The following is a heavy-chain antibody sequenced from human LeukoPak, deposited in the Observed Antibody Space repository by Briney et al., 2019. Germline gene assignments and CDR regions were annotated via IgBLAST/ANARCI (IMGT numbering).Heavy chain of an antibody. Sequence: SETLSLTCTVSGASISSYYWSWIRQPPGKGLEWIGYISNHGSANYNPSLNSPVTISVGTSKNQFFLDLSSVTAADTAVYYCASMLGYSSGWYNPFEYYFDYWGQGTLVTVSS. J-gene: IGHJ4*02. D-gene: IGHD6-19*01. V-gene: IGHV4-59*01. CDR1: GASISSYY. CDR2: ISNHGSA. CDR3: ASMLGYSSGWYNPFEYYFDY.